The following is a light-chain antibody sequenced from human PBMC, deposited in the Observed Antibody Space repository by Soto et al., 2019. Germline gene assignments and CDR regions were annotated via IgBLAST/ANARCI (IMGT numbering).Light chain of an antibody. Sequence: IQMTQSPSSLSASVWDIVTISCRASQGIRDDLGWYQQNPGKAPKLLIYAASTLQSGVPSRFSGSGSGTDFTLTISSLQPEDFATYFCQQLNSYPLTFGQGTRLEI. V-gene: IGKV1-17*01. J-gene: IGKJ5*01. CDR1: QGIRDD. CDR3: QQLNSYPLT. CDR2: AAS.